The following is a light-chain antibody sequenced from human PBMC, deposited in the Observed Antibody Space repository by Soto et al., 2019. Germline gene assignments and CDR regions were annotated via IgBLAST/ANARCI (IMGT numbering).Light chain of an antibody. CDR3: QQYYSTPLT. V-gene: IGKV4-1*01. Sequence: DIVMTQSPDSLAVSLGERATINCKSSQSVLYSSNNKSYLAWFQQKPGQPPKLLIYWASNRESGVPDRFSGSGSGPDFTLSISSLQAGDVAVYYCQQYYSTPLTFVGGTKVEIK. CDR1: QSVLYSSNNKSY. CDR2: WAS. J-gene: IGKJ4*01.